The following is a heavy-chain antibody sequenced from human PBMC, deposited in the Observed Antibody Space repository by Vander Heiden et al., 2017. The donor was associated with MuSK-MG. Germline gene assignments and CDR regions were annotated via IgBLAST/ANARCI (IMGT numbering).Heavy chain of an antibody. CDR2: IYYSGST. Sequence: QLQLQESGPGLVKPSETLSLTCTVSGGSISSSSYYWGWIRQPPGKGLEWIGSIYYSGSTYYNPSLKSRVTISVDTSKNQFSLKLSSVTAADTAVYYCARGLVCGVVLDAFDIWGQGTMVTVSS. V-gene: IGHV4-39*01. J-gene: IGHJ3*02. CDR3: ARGLVCGVVLDAFDI. D-gene: IGHD3-3*01. CDR1: GGSISSSSYY.